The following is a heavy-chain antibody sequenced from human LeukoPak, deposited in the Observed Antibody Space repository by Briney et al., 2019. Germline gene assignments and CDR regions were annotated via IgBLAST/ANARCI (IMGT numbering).Heavy chain of an antibody. Sequence: ASVKVSCKVSGYTLTELSMHWVRQAPGKGLEWMGGFDPEDGETIYAQKFQGRVTMTEDTSTDTAYMELSSLRSEDTAVYYCARQRITIFGVVTPAQLFDYWGQGTLVTVSS. CDR1: GYTLTELS. CDR3: ARQRITIFGVVTPAQLFDY. J-gene: IGHJ4*02. CDR2: FDPEDGET. V-gene: IGHV1-24*01. D-gene: IGHD3-3*01.